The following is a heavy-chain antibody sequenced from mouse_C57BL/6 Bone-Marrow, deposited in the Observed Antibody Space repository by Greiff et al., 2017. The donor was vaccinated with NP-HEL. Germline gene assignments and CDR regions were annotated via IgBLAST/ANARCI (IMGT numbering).Heavy chain of an antibody. CDR3: SKVRRRRVGAMDY. Sequence: EVQLQQSGPELVKPGASVKMSCKASGYTFTDSNMHWVKQSHGKSLEWIGYIKPNNGGTSYNQKFKGKATLTVNKSSSTAYMQLRSPTSDDSAVDYCSKVRRRRVGAMDYWGQGTSVTVSS. CDR2: IKPNNGGT. D-gene: IGHD2-14*01. V-gene: IGHV1-22*01. J-gene: IGHJ4*01. CDR1: GYTFTDSN.